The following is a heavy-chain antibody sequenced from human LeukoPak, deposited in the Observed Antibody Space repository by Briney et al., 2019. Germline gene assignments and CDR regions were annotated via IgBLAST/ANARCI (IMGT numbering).Heavy chain of an antibody. CDR1: GYTFTSYY. CDR3: ARGVGYYDSSGYHFDY. D-gene: IGHD3-22*01. J-gene: IGHJ4*02. Sequence: ASVKVSCKASGYTFTSYYMHWVRQAPGQGLEWMGIINPSGGSTSYAQKFQGRVTMTRDTSTSTVHMELSSLRSEDTAVYYCARGVGYYDSSGYHFDYWGQGTLVTVSS. V-gene: IGHV1-46*01. CDR2: INPSGGST.